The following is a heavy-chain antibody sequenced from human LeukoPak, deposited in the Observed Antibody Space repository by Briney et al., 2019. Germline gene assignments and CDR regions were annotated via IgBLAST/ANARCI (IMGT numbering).Heavy chain of an antibody. Sequence: GGSLRLSCAASGFTFSKYWMSWVRQAPGKGLEWVANIKQDGSEKYYVDSVKGRFTISRDNAKNSLYLQMNSLRAEDTAVYYCGKFDWFYDAFDIWGQGTMVTVSS. CDR2: IKQDGSEK. CDR1: GFTFSKYW. V-gene: IGHV3-7*03. J-gene: IGHJ3*02. D-gene: IGHD3-9*01. CDR3: GKFDWFYDAFDI.